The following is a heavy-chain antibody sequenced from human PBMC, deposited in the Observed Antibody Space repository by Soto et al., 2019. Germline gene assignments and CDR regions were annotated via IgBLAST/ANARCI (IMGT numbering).Heavy chain of an antibody. CDR2: IIPIFGTA. D-gene: IGHD3-22*01. CDR3: ASRLTYYYDSSGLKSNAKYGMDV. CDR1: GGTFSSYA. J-gene: IGHJ6*02. V-gene: IGHV1-69*13. Sequence: SVKVSCKASGGTFSSYAISWVRQAPGQGLEWMGGIIPIFGTANYAQKFQGRVTITADESTSTAYMELSSLRSEDTAVYYCASRLTYYYDSSGLKSNAKYGMDVWGQGTTVTVSS.